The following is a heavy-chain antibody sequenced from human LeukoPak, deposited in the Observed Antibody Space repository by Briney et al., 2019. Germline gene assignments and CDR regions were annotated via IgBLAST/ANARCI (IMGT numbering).Heavy chain of an antibody. Sequence: GGSLRLSCAASGFIFNSYAMSWVRQAPGKGLEWVSYGGSGGSTYYADSVKGRFTVSRDNSKSTLYLQMNSLTAEDTAVYYCAKMRGQYYHFYYMDAWGKGTTVTVSS. CDR3: AKMRGQYYHFYYMDA. CDR2: GGSGGST. CDR1: GFIFNSYA. V-gene: IGHV3-23*01. J-gene: IGHJ6*03.